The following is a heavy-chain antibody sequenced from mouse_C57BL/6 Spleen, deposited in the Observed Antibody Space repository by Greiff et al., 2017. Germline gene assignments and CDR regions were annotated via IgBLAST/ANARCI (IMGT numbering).Heavy chain of an antibody. J-gene: IGHJ1*03. D-gene: IGHD1-1*01. CDR1: GYSITSGYY. Sequence: EVKLMESGPGLVKPSQSLSLTCSVTGYSITSGYYWNWIRQFPGNKLEWMGYISYDGSNNYNPSLKNRISITRDTSKNQFFLKLNSVTTEDTATYYCARDYGSSYHWYFDVWGTGTTVTVSS. CDR2: ISYDGSN. V-gene: IGHV3-6*01. CDR3: ARDYGSSYHWYFDV.